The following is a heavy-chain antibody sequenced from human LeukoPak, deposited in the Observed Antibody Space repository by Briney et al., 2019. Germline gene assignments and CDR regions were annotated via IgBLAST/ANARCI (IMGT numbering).Heavy chain of an antibody. J-gene: IGHJ3*02. CDR3: ARDGLITFGGVIFLDAFDI. CDR1: GFTFSSYG. Sequence: SGGSLRLSCAASGFTFSSYGMSWVRQAPGKGLEWVSAISGSGGSTYYADSVKGRFTISRDNAKNSLYLQMNSLRAEDTAVYYCARDGLITFGGVIFLDAFDIWGQGTMVTVSS. CDR2: ISGSGGST. D-gene: IGHD3-16*02. V-gene: IGHV3-23*01.